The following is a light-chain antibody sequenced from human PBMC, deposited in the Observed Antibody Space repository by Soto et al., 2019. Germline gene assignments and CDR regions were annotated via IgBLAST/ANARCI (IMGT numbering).Light chain of an antibody. Sequence: QSALTQPASVSGSPGQPITISCTGSSSDVGGYKFVSWYQQHPGKVPKLLIYEVTKRPSGVSNRFSGSKSGNTASLTISGLQAEDEADYYCASYTSSDTWAFGGGTKLTV. V-gene: IGLV2-14*01. J-gene: IGLJ3*02. CDR2: EVT. CDR1: SSDVGGYKF. CDR3: ASYTSSDTWA.